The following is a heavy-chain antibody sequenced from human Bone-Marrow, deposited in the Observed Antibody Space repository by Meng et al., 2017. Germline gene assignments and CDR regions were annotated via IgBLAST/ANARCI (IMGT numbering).Heavy chain of an antibody. V-gene: IGHV7-4-1*02. CDR2: IDTKTGSP. CDR3: TRDGYSDCSRTSCFDY. CDR1: GYTFPDYW. D-gene: IGHD2-2*01. J-gene: IGHJ4*02. Sequence: QVQLVQSGAEVKKPGAAVKVSCKASGYTFPDYWLHWVRRAPGQGLEWMGWIDTKTGSPRYAQGFKGRLVFSSDTSVGTAYLEISGLKADDTAVYYCTRDGYSDCSRTSCFDYWGQGTLVTVSS.